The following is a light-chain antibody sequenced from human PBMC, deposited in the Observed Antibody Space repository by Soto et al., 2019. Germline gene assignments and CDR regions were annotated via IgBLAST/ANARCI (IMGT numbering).Light chain of an antibody. CDR3: CSYASSSSYV. Sequence: QSVLTQPASVSGSPGQSITISCSGTTSDVGGYNLVSWYQQHTAKAPKLLIYEGTQRLSGVSSRFSGSKSGNTASLTISGLQAEDEADYYCCSYASSSSYVFGTGTKVTVL. J-gene: IGLJ1*01. V-gene: IGLV2-23*01. CDR2: EGT. CDR1: TSDVGGYNL.